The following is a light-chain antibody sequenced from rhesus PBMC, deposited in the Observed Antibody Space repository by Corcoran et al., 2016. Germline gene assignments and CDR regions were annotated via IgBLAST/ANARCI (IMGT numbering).Light chain of an antibody. CDR1: SLRNYY. V-gene: IGLV3S11*01. CDR3: SSCDNSGKYPV. Sequence: SSGLTQEPALSVALGQTVRMTCQGDSLRNYYGSWYQQRPGQVPALVIYGNTKRPPGIPGRFSASWSGDTASLTITGAQVEDEGDYYCSSCDNSGKYPVFGAGTRLTV. J-gene: IGLJ1*01. CDR2: GNT.